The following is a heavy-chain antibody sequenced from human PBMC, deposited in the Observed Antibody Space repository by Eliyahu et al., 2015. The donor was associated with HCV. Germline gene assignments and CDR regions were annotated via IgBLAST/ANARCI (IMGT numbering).Heavy chain of an antibody. D-gene: IGHD2-15*01. Sequence: QVQLQESGPGLVKPSETLSLTCTVSGGSISSYYWSWIRQPPGKGLEWIGYIYYSGSTNYNPSLKSRVTISVDTSKNQFSLKLSSVTAADTAVYYCARRGTYCSGGSCYLVNDYWGQGTLVTVSS. CDR2: IYYSGST. J-gene: IGHJ4*02. V-gene: IGHV4-59*01. CDR1: GGSISSYY. CDR3: ARRGTYCSGGSCYLVNDY.